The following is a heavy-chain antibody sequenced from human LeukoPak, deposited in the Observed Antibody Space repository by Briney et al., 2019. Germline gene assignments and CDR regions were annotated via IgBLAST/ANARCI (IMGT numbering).Heavy chain of an antibody. V-gene: IGHV3-30*18. CDR3: AKDVPSMYYDFWSGYLPGWFDP. CDR2: ISYDGNNK. D-gene: IGHD3-3*01. Sequence: GRSLRLSCAASGFTFSSYGMHWVRQAPGKGLEWVADISYDGNNKYYADSVKGRFTISRDNSKDTLYLQMNSLRAEDTAVYYCAKDVPSMYYDFWSGYLPGWFDPWGQGTLVTVSS. J-gene: IGHJ5*02. CDR1: GFTFSSYG.